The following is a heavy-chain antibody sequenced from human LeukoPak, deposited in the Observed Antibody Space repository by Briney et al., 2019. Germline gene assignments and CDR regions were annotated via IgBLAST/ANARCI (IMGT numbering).Heavy chain of an antibody. V-gene: IGHV4-31*03. CDR3: AREGLAGITGTHNWFDP. D-gene: IGHD1-20*01. CDR2: IYYSGST. J-gene: IGHJ5*02. CDR1: GGSFSSGGYY. Sequence: SGTLSLTCTVSGGSFSSGGYYWSWIRQHPGKGLEWIGYIYYSGSTYYNPSLKSRVTISVDTSKNQFSLKLSSVTAADTAVYYCAREGLAGITGTHNWFDPWGQGTLVTVSS.